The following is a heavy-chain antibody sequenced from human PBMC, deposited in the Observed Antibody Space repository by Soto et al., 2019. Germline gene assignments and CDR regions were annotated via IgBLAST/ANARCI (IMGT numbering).Heavy chain of an antibody. J-gene: IGHJ6*02. D-gene: IGHD3-10*01. CDR1: GYTFISYG. Sequence: ASVKVSCKASGYTFISYGISWVRQAPGQGLEWMGWISAYNDCTNYAQKLQGRVTMTTDTSTRIAYLELRSLRSDDTAVYYCAREGYYSGSGSYSPPRYYGMDVWGQGTTVTVSS. CDR2: ISAYNDCT. CDR3: AREGYYSGSGSYSPPRYYGMDV. V-gene: IGHV1-18*01.